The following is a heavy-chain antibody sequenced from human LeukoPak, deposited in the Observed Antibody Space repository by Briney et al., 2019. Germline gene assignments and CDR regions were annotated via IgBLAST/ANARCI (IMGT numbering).Heavy chain of an antibody. J-gene: IGHJ4*02. V-gene: IGHV1-18*01. CDR3: ARELSTMVRGSPSY. Sequence: ASVKVSCKASGYSFITYGISWVRQAPGQGLEWMGWISAYNRSTDYAQNLQGRVTMTTDTSTSTAYMEMRSLRSDDTAVYYCARELSTMVRGSPSYWGQGTLVTVSS. D-gene: IGHD3-10*01. CDR2: ISAYNRST. CDR1: GYSFITYG.